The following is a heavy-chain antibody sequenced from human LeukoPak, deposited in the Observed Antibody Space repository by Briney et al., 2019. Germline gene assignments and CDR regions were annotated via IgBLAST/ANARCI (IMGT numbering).Heavy chain of an antibody. CDR3: AREDYSGSYYFDY. Sequence: EGSLRLSCAASGFTFSSYSMNWVRQAPGKGLEWVSYISSSSSTIYYADSVKGRFTISRDNAKNSLYLQMNSLRAEDTAVYYCAREDYSGSYYFDYWGQGTLVTVSS. V-gene: IGHV3-48*04. CDR1: GFTFSSYS. D-gene: IGHD1-26*01. J-gene: IGHJ4*02. CDR2: ISSSSSTI.